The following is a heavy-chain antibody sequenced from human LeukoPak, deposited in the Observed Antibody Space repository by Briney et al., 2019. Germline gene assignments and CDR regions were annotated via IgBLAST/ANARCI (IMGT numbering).Heavy chain of an antibody. Sequence: GGSLRLSSAASGFTFSSYGMHWVRQAPGKGLEWVAVISYDGSNKYYADSVKGRFTVSRDNSKNTLYLQMNSLRAEDTAVYYCAKVGGLHGPDWYFDLWGRGALVTVSS. CDR2: ISYDGSNK. V-gene: IGHV3-30*18. CDR1: GFTFSSYG. J-gene: IGHJ2*01. D-gene: IGHD5-24*01. CDR3: AKVGGLHGPDWYFDL.